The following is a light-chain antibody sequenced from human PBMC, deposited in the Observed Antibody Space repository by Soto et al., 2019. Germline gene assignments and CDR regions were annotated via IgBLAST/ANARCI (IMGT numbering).Light chain of an antibody. CDR1: SSDVGGYNY. CDR2: DVS. J-gene: IGLJ1*01. Sequence: QSALTQPASVSGSPGQSITISCTGTSSDVGGYNYVSWYQQHPGKAPKLMICDVSNRPSGVSNRVSGSKSGNTASLTISGLLAEDEADDYCSSSTSSSTVVFGTGTKVTVL. V-gene: IGLV2-14*01. CDR3: SSSTSSSTVV.